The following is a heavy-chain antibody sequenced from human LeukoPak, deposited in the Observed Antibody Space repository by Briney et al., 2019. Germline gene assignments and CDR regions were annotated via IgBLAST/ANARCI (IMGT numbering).Heavy chain of an antibody. J-gene: IGHJ6*03. D-gene: IGHD1-26*01. CDR2: ITSTSTYI. CDR3: ARDPYSGYYYYMDL. CDR1: GFTFSTYN. V-gene: IGHV3-21*01. Sequence: GGSLRLSCAVSGFTFSTYNMNWVRQAPGKGLEWVSSITSTSTYIYYADSVKGRFTISRDNAKNSLYLQMNGLRVEDTAVYYCARDPYSGYYYYMDLWGTGTTVTISS.